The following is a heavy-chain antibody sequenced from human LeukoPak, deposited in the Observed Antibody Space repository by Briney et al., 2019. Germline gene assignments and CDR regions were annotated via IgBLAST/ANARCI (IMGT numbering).Heavy chain of an antibody. Sequence: GGSQRLSCAASGFTFKNYWMSWVRQAPGKGLEWVAHINQDGTEKYHVDSVGGRFTISRDNPKNSLYLQMNSLRLEDTAVYYCARVDSGIDFYYMDVWAKGTTVTVSS. CDR3: ARVDSGIDFYYMDV. V-gene: IGHV3-7*01. CDR1: GFTFKNYW. D-gene: IGHD3-10*01. CDR2: INQDGTEK. J-gene: IGHJ6*03.